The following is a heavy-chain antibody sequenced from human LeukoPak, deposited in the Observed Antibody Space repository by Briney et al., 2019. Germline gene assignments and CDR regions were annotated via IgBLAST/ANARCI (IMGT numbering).Heavy chain of an antibody. V-gene: IGHV3-11*04. Sequence: GGSLRLSCAASGFTFSGYYMSWIRQAPGKGLEWVSYISSSGSTIYYADSVKGRFTISRDNAKNSLYLQMNSLRAEDTAVYYCAREYPPYYYDSSGYGFPVDIWGQGTMVTVSS. D-gene: IGHD3-22*01. CDR2: ISSSGSTI. J-gene: IGHJ3*02. CDR3: AREYPPYYYDSSGYGFPVDI. CDR1: GFTFSGYY.